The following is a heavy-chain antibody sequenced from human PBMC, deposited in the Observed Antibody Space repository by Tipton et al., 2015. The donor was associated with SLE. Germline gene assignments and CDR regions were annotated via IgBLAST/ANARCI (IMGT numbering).Heavy chain of an antibody. CDR1: GGSISSGYY. V-gene: IGHV4-38-2*02. CDR2: IYHSGST. J-gene: IGHJ3*02. Sequence: LRLSCTVSGGSISSGYYWGWIRQPPGKGLEWIGSIYHSGSTYYNPSLKSRVTISVDTSKNQFSLKLSSVTAADTAVYYCARDDYYDSSALAIWGQGTMVTVSS. CDR3: ARDDYYDSSALAI. D-gene: IGHD3-22*01.